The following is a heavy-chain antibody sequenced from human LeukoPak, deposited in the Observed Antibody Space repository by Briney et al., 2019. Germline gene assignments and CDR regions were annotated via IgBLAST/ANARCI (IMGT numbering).Heavy chain of an antibody. V-gene: IGHV4-59*08. CDR1: GGSISRYY. CDR3: ASGLYGYYFDY. CDR2: IFYSGTT. Sequence: SETLSLTCTVSGGSISRYYWSWIRQPPGKGLEWIGYIFYSGTTNYNPSLKSRVAISVDTSKNQFSLNLNSVTAADTAVYYCASGLYGYYFDYWGQGTLVTVSS. D-gene: IGHD3/OR15-3a*01. J-gene: IGHJ4*02.